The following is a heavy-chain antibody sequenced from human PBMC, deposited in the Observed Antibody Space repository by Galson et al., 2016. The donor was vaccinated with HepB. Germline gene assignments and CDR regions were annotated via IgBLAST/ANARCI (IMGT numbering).Heavy chain of an antibody. CDR2: ISYDGTHK. J-gene: IGHJ4*02. D-gene: IGHD1-20*01. CDR3: AKDRRLTGTVPGIDH. V-gene: IGHV3-30*18. CDR1: GFTFRSSG. Sequence: SLRLSCAASGFTFRSSGMHWVRQAPGKRLEWVALISYDGTHKYYGDSVKGRFTISRDNSMNTLDLQMNSLRAEDTAIYYCAKDRRLTGTVPGIDHWGQGTLVTVSS.